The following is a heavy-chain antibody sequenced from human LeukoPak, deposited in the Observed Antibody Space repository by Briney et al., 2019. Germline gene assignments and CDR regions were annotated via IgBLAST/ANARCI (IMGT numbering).Heavy chain of an antibody. CDR2: INHSGST. Sequence: PSETLSLTCTVSGGSVSSGSYYWSWIRQPPGKGLEWIGEINHSGSTNYNPSLKSRVTISVDTSKNQFSLKLSSVTAADTAVYYCARGGGYCSSTSCFYYYYYGMDVWGKGTTVTVSS. CDR1: GGSVSSGSYY. D-gene: IGHD2-2*01. V-gene: IGHV4-61*01. CDR3: ARGGGYCSSTSCFYYYYYGMDV. J-gene: IGHJ6*04.